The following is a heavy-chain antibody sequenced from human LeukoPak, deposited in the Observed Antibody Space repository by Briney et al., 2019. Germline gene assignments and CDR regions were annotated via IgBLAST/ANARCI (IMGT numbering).Heavy chain of an antibody. V-gene: IGHV3-30*04. Sequence: GGSLRLSCAASGFTFSSYAMHWVRQAPGKGLEWVAVISYDGSNKYYADSVKGRFTISRDNSKNTLYLQMNSLRAEDTAVYYCASPYYNDSSGSTLYYYYYMDVWGKGTTVTVSS. D-gene: IGHD3-22*01. J-gene: IGHJ6*03. CDR2: ISYDGSNK. CDR3: ASPYYNDSSGSTLYYYYYMDV. CDR1: GFTFSSYA.